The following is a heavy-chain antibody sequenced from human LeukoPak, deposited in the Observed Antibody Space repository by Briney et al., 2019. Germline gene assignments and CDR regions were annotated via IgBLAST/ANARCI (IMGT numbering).Heavy chain of an antibody. CDR1: GFTFNSYW. CDR2: IKQDGSDK. V-gene: IGHV3-7*01. CDR3: AREARRESSGWFVEY. Sequence: PGGSLRLSCAASGFTFNSYWMGWVRQAPGKGLEWVANIKQDGSDKYYVDSVKGRFTISRDNAKNSLYLQMNSLRAEDTAVYYCAREARRESSGWFVEYWGQGTLVTVSS. J-gene: IGHJ4*02. D-gene: IGHD6-19*01.